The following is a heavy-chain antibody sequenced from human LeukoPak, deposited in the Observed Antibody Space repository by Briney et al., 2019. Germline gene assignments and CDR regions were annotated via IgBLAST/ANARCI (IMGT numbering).Heavy chain of an antibody. CDR1: GFTFTNAW. CDR3: YYGGNSGY. D-gene: IGHD4-23*01. CDR2: IKTKSDGGTT. Sequence: PGGSLRLSCEASGFTFTNAWMGWLRQAPGKGLEWVGRIKTKSDGGTTDYAAPVKGRFTISRDDSKNTLYLQMNSLKTEDTAVYYCYYGGNSGYWGQGTLVTVSS. V-gene: IGHV3-15*01. J-gene: IGHJ4*02.